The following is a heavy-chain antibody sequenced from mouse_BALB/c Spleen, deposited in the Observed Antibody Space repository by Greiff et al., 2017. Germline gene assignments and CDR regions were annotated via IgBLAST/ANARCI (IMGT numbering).Heavy chain of an antibody. J-gene: IGHJ3*01. V-gene: IGHV2-6-7*02. D-gene: IGHD2-3*01. CDR1: GFSLTGYG. CDR2: IWGDGST. Sequence: VQLQESGPGLVAPSQSLSITCTVSGFSLTGYGVNWVRQPPGKGLEWLGMIWGDGSTDYNSALKSRLSISKDNSKSQVFLKMNSLKTDDTARYYCARVEDGYSAWFAYWGQGTLVTVSA. CDR3: ARVEDGYSAWFAY.